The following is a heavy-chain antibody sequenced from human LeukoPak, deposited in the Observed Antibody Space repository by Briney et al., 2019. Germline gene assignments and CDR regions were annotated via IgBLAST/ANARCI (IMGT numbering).Heavy chain of an antibody. CDR3: AKVYGDYLFNDY. J-gene: IGHJ4*02. D-gene: IGHD4-17*01. V-gene: IGHV3-30-3*01. Sequence: GRSLRLSCAASGFTFSSYAMHWVRQAPGKGLEWVAVISYDGSNKYYADSVKGRFTISRDNSKNTLYLQMNSLRAEDTAVYYCAKVYGDYLFNDYWGQGTLVTVSS. CDR2: ISYDGSNK. CDR1: GFTFSSYA.